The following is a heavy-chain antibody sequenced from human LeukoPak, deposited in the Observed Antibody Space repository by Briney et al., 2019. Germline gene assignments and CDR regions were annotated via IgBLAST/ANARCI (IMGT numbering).Heavy chain of an antibody. Sequence: ASVKVSCKVSGYTLTELSMHWVRQAPGKGLEWMGGFDPEDGETIYAQKFQGRVTMAEDTSTDTAYMELSGLRSEDTAVYYCATGGVGSSLLYYYYMDVWGKGTTVTVSS. D-gene: IGHD1-26*01. V-gene: IGHV1-24*01. CDR3: ATGGVGSSLLYYYYMDV. J-gene: IGHJ6*03. CDR1: GYTLTELS. CDR2: FDPEDGET.